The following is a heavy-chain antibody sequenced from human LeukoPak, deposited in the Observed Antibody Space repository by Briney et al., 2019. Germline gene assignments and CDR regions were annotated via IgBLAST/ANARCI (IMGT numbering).Heavy chain of an antibody. CDR1: GFTFSNYG. Sequence: GGSLRLSCAASGFTFSNYGMHWVRQAPGKGLEYVSAISSNGGSTYYANSVKGRFTISRDNSKNTLYLQMGSLRAEDMAVYYCARDLRGDIVVVPAAPDYWGQGTLVTVSS. D-gene: IGHD2-2*01. CDR3: ARDLRGDIVVVPAAPDY. CDR2: ISSNGGST. J-gene: IGHJ4*02. V-gene: IGHV3-64*01.